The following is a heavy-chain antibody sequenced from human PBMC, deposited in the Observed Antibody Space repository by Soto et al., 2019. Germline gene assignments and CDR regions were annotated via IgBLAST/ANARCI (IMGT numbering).Heavy chain of an antibody. D-gene: IGHD3-3*01. V-gene: IGHV3-33*01. J-gene: IGHJ6*02. CDR1: GFTFSSYG. Sequence: QLQLVESGGGVVQPGRSLRLSCAASGFTFSSYGMHWVRQAPGKGLEWVAVIWYDGSNKYYADSVKGRFTISRDNSKNKLYLQMNSMRVDGTAVYYCARAFVTSLSPGLAPGFWRGYSYYYYGMDVWGQGTTVTVSS. CDR2: IWYDGSNK. CDR3: ARAFVTSLSPGLAPGFWRGYSYYYYGMDV.